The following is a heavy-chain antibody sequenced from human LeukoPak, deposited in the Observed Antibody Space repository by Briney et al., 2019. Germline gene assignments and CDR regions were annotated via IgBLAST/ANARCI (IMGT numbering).Heavy chain of an antibody. CDR3: ATDIVVVPAAIESAYFQH. V-gene: IGHV1-24*01. D-gene: IGHD2-2*02. Sequence: ASVKVSCKVSGYTLTELSMHWVRQAPGKGLEWMGGFDPEDGETIYAQKFQGRVTMTEDTSTDTAYMELSSLRSEDTAVYYCATDIVVVPAAIESAYFQHWGQGTLVTVSS. J-gene: IGHJ1*01. CDR2: FDPEDGET. CDR1: GYTLTELS.